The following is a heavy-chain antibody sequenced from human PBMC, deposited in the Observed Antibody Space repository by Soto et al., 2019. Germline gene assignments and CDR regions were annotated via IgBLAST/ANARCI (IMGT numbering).Heavy chain of an antibody. CDR2: ISYSGST. CDR1: GGSISSGNYY. Sequence: LSETLSLTCTVSGGSISSGNYYWSWIRQPPGKGLEWIGFISYSGSTYYNASLKSRVTISVDTSKNQFSLNLSFVTAADTAVYYCATMGTSPTGLYYFDYWGQGTLVTVSS. V-gene: IGHV4-30-4*01. J-gene: IGHJ4*02. D-gene: IGHD1-7*01. CDR3: ATMGTSPTGLYYFDY.